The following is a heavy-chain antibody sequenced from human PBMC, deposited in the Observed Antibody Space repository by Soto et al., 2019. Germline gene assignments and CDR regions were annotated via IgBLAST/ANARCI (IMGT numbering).Heavy chain of an antibody. CDR2: ISASNNNI. CDR1: GYTFARYA. D-gene: IGHD1-1*01. CDR3: ARERSTRDTGPTGMDA. Sequence: QIQVVQSGPEVREPAASVEVSCKASGYTFARYAFSWVRQAPGQGPEWMGWISASNNNIHYAQKFEGRVTMFTDTSTSTAYMQLRSLTSDDTAMYYCARERSTRDTGPTGMDAWGQGTSVTVSS. V-gene: IGHV1-18*01. J-gene: IGHJ6*02.